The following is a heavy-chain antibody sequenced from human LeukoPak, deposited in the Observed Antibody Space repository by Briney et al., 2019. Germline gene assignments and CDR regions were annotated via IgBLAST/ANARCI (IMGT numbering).Heavy chain of an antibody. J-gene: IGHJ5*02. V-gene: IGHV4-34*01. CDR3: ARRPGVVVPRARNWFDP. CDR2: INHSGST. CDR1: GGSFSGYY. D-gene: IGHD2-15*01. Sequence: SETPPLTCAVYGGSFSGYYWSWIRQPPGKGLEWIGEINHSGSTNYNPSLKSRVTISVDTSKNQFSLKLSSVTAADTAVYYCARRPGVVVPRARNWFDPWGQGTLVTVSS.